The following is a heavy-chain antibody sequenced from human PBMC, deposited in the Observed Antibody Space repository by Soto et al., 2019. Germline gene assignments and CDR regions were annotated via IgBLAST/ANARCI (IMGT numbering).Heavy chain of an antibody. D-gene: IGHD3-3*01. CDR2: IHYSGIS. J-gene: IGHJ4*02. CDR3: ARGNWNFDS. CDR1: GGSVSSGGYY. V-gene: IGHV4-39*01. Sequence: QLQLQESGPGLVKPSETLSLICNGSGGSVSSGGYYWAWLRQPPGKGLEWIASIHYSGISYYNPSLKSKLLISLDTYKNQFSLNLNSVTAADTAVYYCARGNWNFDSWGQGTLVTVSS.